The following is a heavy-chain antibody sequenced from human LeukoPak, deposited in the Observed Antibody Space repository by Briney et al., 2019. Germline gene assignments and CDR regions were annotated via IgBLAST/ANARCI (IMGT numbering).Heavy chain of an antibody. J-gene: IGHJ4*02. D-gene: IGHD6-13*01. Sequence: PSETLSLTCTVSGGSISSYYWSWIRQPPGKGLEWIGYIYYSGSTNYNPSLKSRVTISVDTSKSQFSLKLSSVTAADTAVYYCARDRYSSSWFDYWGQGTLVTVSS. CDR2: IYYSGST. CDR1: GGSISSYY. V-gene: IGHV4-59*01. CDR3: ARDRYSSSWFDY.